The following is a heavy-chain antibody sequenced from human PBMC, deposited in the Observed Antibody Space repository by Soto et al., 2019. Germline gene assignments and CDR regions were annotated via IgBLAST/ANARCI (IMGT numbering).Heavy chain of an antibody. CDR3: PTGGGGDILTGYSFDY. CDR1: GFTFSSYA. V-gene: IGHV3-23*01. Sequence: GGSLRLSCAASGFTFSSYAMSWVRQAPGKGLEWVSAISGSGGSTYYADSVKGRFTISRDNSKNTLYLQMNSLRAEDTAVYYCPTGGGGDILTGYSFDYWGQGTLVTVSS. D-gene: IGHD3-9*01. CDR2: ISGSGGST. J-gene: IGHJ4*02.